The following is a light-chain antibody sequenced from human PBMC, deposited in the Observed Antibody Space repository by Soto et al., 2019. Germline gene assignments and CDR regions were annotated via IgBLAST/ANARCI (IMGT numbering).Light chain of an antibody. CDR1: SGDVGAYNY. CDR3: GSYTTINTMI. J-gene: IGLJ2*01. V-gene: IGLV2-14*01. CDR2: DVS. Sequence: QSVLTQPAYVSGSPGQSITISCAGTSGDVGAYNYVTWFQQYPGKVPKLIIYDVSDRTSGVSDRFSGSKSGNTASLTISGLLAEDEADYYCGSYTTINTMIFGGGTQLTVL.